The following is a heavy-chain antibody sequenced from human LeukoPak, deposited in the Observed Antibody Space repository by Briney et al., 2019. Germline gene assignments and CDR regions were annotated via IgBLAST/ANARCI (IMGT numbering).Heavy chain of an antibody. J-gene: IGHJ4*02. CDR2: IKQDGSEK. D-gene: IGHD2-2*02. CDR3: ARDAEVVPAAIDYFDY. Sequence: PGGSLRLSCAASGFTFSSYWMSWVRQARGKGLEWVANIKQDGSEKYYVDSVKGRFTISRDNAKNSLYLQMNSLRAEDTAVYYCARDAEVVPAAIDYFDYWGQGTLVTVSS. CDR1: GFTFSSYW. V-gene: IGHV3-7*01.